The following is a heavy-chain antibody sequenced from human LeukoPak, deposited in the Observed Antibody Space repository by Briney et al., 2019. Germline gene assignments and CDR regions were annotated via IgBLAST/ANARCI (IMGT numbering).Heavy chain of an antibody. CDR1: GFTFSSYE. J-gene: IGHJ5*02. CDR3: ARVSIAAAGINWFDP. Sequence: PGGSLRLSCAASGFTFSSYEMNWGRQAPGKGLEWVSYISTSGTTIYYADSVKGRFTISRDNAKNSLYLQMKSLRVEDTAVYYCARVSIAAAGINWFDPWGQGTLVTVSS. CDR2: ISTSGTTI. V-gene: IGHV3-48*03. D-gene: IGHD6-13*01.